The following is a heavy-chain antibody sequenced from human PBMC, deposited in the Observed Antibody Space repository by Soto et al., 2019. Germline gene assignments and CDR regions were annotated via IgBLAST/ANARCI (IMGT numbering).Heavy chain of an antibody. J-gene: IGHJ4*02. V-gene: IGHV4-31*03. CDR2: VSYSGST. Sequence: SETLSLTCTVSGGSISSGSCYWSWIRQHPGKGLEWIGYVSYSGSTYYNASLKSRVTISADTSKNQFSLKLTSVTAADTAVYYCARGVLVWGQGTQVTVSS. CDR3: ARGVLV. CDR1: GGSISSGSCY.